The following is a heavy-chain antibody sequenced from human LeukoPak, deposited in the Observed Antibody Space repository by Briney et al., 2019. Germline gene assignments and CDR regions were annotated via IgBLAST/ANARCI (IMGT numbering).Heavy chain of an antibody. J-gene: IGHJ4*02. CDR2: ISGSGGSS. D-gene: IGHD3-16*01. CDR3: AKGGRYASSANTPVDY. Sequence: PGGSLRLSRAASGFTFSSYVMSWVRQAPGKGLEWVSAISGSGGSSYHADSVEGRFTISRDNSKNTLYLQMNSLRAEDTAVYYCAKGGRYASSANTPVDYWGQGTLVTVSS. V-gene: IGHV3-23*01. CDR1: GFTFSSYV.